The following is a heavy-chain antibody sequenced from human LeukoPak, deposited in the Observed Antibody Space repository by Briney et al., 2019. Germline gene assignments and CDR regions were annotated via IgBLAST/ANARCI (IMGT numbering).Heavy chain of an antibody. J-gene: IGHJ3*02. CDR1: GGSISGSSYY. V-gene: IGHV4-39*07. Sequence: PSETLSLTCTVSGGSISGSSYYWGWIRQPPGKGLEWIGSIFYSGSSYYNPSLKSRVTVSVDTSKNQFSLKLRSVTAADTAVYYCAIQTITPHAFDIWGQGTMVTVSS. CDR3: AIQTITPHAFDI. D-gene: IGHD5-12*01. CDR2: IFYSGSS.